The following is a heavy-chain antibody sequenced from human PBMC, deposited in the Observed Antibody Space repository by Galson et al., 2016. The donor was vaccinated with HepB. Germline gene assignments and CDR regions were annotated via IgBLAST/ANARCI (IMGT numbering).Heavy chain of an antibody. J-gene: IGHJ5*02. CDR3: ARGNFGSGLGFRWLDP. D-gene: IGHD3-10*01. CDR2: INAGNGNT. V-gene: IGHV1-3*01. Sequence: SVKVSCKASGYTFSTYAMHWVRQAPGQRLEWLGWINAGNGNTKYSQKFQGRVTITRDTSASTGCMELSSLRSEDTAVYYCARGNFGSGLGFRWLDPWGQGTLVTVSS. CDR1: GYTFSTYA.